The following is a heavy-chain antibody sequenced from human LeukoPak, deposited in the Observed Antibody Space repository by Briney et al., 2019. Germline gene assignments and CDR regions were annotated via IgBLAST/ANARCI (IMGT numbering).Heavy chain of an antibody. J-gene: IGHJ4*02. V-gene: IGHV3-66*01. CDR1: GFTVSSNY. D-gene: IGHD1-26*01. Sequence: GGSLRLSCAASGFTVSSNYMSWVRQAPGKGLEWVSVIYSGGSTYYADSVKGRFTISRDKSKNTLYLQMNSLRAEDTAVYYCASLVGATSLFDYWGQGTLVTVSS. CDR3: ASLVGATSLFDY. CDR2: IYSGGST.